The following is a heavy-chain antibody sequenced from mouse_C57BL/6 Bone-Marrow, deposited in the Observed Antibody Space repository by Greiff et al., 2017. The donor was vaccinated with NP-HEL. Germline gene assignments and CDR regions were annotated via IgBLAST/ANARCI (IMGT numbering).Heavy chain of an antibody. CDR2: IYPRSGNT. CDR1: GYTFTSYG. J-gene: IGHJ2*01. D-gene: IGHD1-1*01. V-gene: IGHV1-81*01. Sequence: QVQLKQSGAELARPGASVKLSCKASGYTFTSYGISWVKQRTGQGLEWIGEIYPRSGNTYYNEKFKGKATLTADKSSSTAYMELRSLTSEDSAVYFCARNYYYGSRYYFDYWGQGTTLTVAS. CDR3: ARNYYYGSRYYFDY.